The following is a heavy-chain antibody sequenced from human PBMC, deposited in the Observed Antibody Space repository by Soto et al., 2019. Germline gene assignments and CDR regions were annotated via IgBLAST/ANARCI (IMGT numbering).Heavy chain of an antibody. CDR2: MNPNSGMT. CDR1: GYSFTDYD. J-gene: IGHJ4*02. V-gene: IGHV1-8*01. Sequence: QVQLVQSGAEVKTPGASVKVSCKASGYSFTDYDINWVRQAPGQGLEWVGRMNPNSGMTDYAQKFHARVTMTRDTSISTAYLELSSLGYEDTAVFYCSTWGRSGWYTGLFWGQGTLVTVAS. CDR3: STWGRSGWYTGLF. D-gene: IGHD6-13*01.